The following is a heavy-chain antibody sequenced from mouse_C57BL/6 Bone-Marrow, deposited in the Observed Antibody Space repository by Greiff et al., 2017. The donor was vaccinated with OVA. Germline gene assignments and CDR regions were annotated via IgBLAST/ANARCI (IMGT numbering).Heavy chain of an antibody. V-gene: IGHV1-69*01. D-gene: IGHD3-2*02. J-gene: IGHJ2*01. CDR1: GYTFTSYW. Sequence: QVQLQQPGAELVMPGASVKLSCKASGYTFTSYWMHWVKQRPGQGLEWIGEIAPSDSYTNYNQKFKGKSTLTVDKSSSTAYMQLSSLTSEDSAFYYVARSGQLRGDFDYWGQGTTLTVSS. CDR3: ARSGQLRGDFDY. CDR2: IAPSDSYT.